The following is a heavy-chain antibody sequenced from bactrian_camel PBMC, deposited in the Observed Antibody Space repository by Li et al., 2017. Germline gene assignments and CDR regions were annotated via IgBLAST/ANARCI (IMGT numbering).Heavy chain of an antibody. V-gene: IGHV3S54*01. CDR2: INASGGRT. CDR1: NHRGNC. D-gene: IGHD7*01. Sequence: VQLVESGGGSVQAGGSLRLSCLYNHRGNCMGWFRQAPGKEREGVAAINASGGRTAYRNSVKGRFTISQDNAKNTLYLQMNSLNSEDTAMYYCAAVAGLFGGTCLDVRSVDYWGQGTQVTVS. CDR3: AAVAGLFGGTCLDVRSVDY. J-gene: IGHJ4*01.